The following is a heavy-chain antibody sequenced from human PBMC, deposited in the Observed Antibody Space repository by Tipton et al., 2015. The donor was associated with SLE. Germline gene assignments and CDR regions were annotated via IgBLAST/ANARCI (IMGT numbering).Heavy chain of an antibody. CDR1: GYTFTNYW. Sequence: QLVQSGAEVKKPGESLKISCQGSGYTFTNYWIAWVRQMPGKGLEWMGIIYPGAADTKYTPSSQGQVTISADNYISTAYLQWRSLGASDTAMYYCATPMTTMNHDALDIWGQGKMVTVSS. CDR2: IYPGAADT. J-gene: IGHJ3*02. CDR3: ATPMTTMNHDALDI. V-gene: IGHV5-51*03. D-gene: IGHD5-24*01.